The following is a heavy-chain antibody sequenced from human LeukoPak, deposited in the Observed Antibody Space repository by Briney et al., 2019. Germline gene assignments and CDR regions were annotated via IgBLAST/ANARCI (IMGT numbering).Heavy chain of an antibody. Sequence: SETLSLTCTVSGGSISSHYRSWIRQPPGKGLEWIGYIYYSGSTNYNPSLKSRVTISVGTSKNQFSLKLSSVTAADTAVYYCARDRYYDFWSGPRGFDPWGQGTLVTVSS. D-gene: IGHD3-3*01. V-gene: IGHV4-59*11. CDR3: ARDRYYDFWSGPRGFDP. J-gene: IGHJ5*02. CDR2: IYYSGST. CDR1: GGSISSHY.